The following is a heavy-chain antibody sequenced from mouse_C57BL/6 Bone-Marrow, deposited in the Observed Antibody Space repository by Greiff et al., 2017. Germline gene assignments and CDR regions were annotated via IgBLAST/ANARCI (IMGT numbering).Heavy chain of an antibody. V-gene: IGHV5-17*01. CDR2: ISSGSSTI. J-gene: IGHJ1*03. D-gene: IGHD1-1*01. CDR1: GFTFSDYG. Sequence: EVKLVESGGGLVKPGGSLKLSCAASGFTFSDYGMHWVRQAPEKGLEWVAYISSGSSTIYYADTVKGRFTISRDNAKNTLFLQMTSLRSEDTAMYYCARGHYGSSRYFDVWGTGTTVTVSS. CDR3: ARGHYGSSRYFDV.